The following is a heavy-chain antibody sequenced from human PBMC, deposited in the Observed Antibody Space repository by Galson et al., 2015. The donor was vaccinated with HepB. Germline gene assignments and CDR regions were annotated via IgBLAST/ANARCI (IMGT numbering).Heavy chain of an antibody. CDR3: ARANHGDFDY. Sequence: SLTCAVYGGSFSGYYWSWIRQPPGKGLEWIGEINHSGSTNYNPSLKSRVTISVDTSKNQFSLKLSSVTAADTAVYYCARANHGDFDYWGQGTLVTVSS. D-gene: IGHD4-17*01. CDR2: INHSGST. CDR1: GGSFSGYY. V-gene: IGHV4-34*01. J-gene: IGHJ4*02.